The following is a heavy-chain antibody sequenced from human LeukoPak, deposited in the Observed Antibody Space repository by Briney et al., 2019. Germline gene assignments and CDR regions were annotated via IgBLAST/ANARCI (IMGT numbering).Heavy chain of an antibody. D-gene: IGHD1-14*01. CDR3: AGRTGHNLLDH. J-gene: IGHJ4*02. CDR2: MSDSGTT. V-gene: IGHV4-4*07. CDR1: RGSIINYY. Sequence: PSETLSLTCAVSRGSIINYYWTWVRQSAGKGLEWIGRMSDSGTTDYNPSLRSRVVMSVDTSKNQFSLTLMSVTAADTAVYYCAGRTGHNLLDHWGQGIQVTVSS.